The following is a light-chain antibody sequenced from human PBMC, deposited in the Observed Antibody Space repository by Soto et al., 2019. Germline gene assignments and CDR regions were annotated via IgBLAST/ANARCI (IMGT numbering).Light chain of an antibody. CDR2: AAS. J-gene: IGKJ1*01. V-gene: IGKV1-39*01. Sequence: DIQMTQSPSSLSASVGDRVAITCRASQSISTYLNWYQQKPGKAPKLLIYAASSLQSGVPSRFSGSGSGTDFTLTIGSLQPEDFATYSCQQSYTTFMWTFGQGTKVDIK. CDR1: QSISTY. CDR3: QQSYTTFMWT.